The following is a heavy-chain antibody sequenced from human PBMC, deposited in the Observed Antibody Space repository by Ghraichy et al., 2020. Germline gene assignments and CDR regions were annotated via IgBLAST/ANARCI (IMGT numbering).Heavy chain of an antibody. CDR2: ISYDGSNK. CDR3: ATGVGARPDAFDI. D-gene: IGHD1-26*01. V-gene: IGHV3-30*04. Sequence: GESLNISCAASGFTFSSYAMHWVRQAPGKGLEWVAVISYDGSNKYYADSVKGRFTISRDNSKNTLYLQMNSLRAEDTAVYYCATGVGARPDAFDIWGQGTMVTVSS. CDR1: GFTFSSYA. J-gene: IGHJ3*02.